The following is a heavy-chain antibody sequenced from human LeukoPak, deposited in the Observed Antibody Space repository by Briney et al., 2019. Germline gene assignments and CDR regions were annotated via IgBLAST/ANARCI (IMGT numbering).Heavy chain of an antibody. J-gene: IGHJ4*01. CDR1: GFTFSSYS. CDR3: AKAAGGFILASPASIPDY. V-gene: IGHV3-48*01. Sequence: PGGSLRLSCAASGFTFSSYSMNWVRQAPGKGLEWVSYISSSSSTIYYADSVKGRFTISRDNAKNSLYLQMNSLRAEDTAMYFCAKAAGGFILASPASIPDYWGHGTLVTVSS. D-gene: IGHD2-2*01. CDR2: ISSSSSTI.